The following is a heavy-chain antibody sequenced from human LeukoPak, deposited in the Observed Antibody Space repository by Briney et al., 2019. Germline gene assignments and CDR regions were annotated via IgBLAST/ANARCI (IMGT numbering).Heavy chain of an antibody. V-gene: IGHV4-39*07. D-gene: IGHD3-10*01. Sequence: PSETLSLTCTVSGGSISSSSYYWSWIRQPPGKGLEWIGEINHSGSTNYNPSLKSRVTTSVDTSKNQFSLKLSSVTAADTAVYYCARPYGSESDWGQGTLVTVSS. J-gene: IGHJ4*02. CDR3: ARPYGSESD. CDR1: GGSISSSSYY. CDR2: INHSGST.